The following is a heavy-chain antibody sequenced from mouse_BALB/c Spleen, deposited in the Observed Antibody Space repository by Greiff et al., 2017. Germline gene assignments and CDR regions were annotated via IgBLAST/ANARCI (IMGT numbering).Heavy chain of an antibody. V-gene: IGHV2-6-7*01. CDR3: ARDLLWLRRSLYAMDY. CDR2: IWGDGST. CDR1: GFSLTGYG. Sequence: VKLVESGPGLVAPSQSLSITCTVSGFSLTGYGVNWVRQPPGKGLDWLGMIWGDGSTDYNSALKSRLSISKDNSKSQVFLKMKSLQTDDTARYDCARDLLWLRRSLYAMDYWGQGTSVTVSS. D-gene: IGHD2-2*01. J-gene: IGHJ4*01.